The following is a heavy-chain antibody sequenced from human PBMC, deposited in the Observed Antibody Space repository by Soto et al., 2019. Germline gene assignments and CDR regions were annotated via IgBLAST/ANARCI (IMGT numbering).Heavy chain of an antibody. D-gene: IGHD2-8*01. CDR2: MNPDSGNT. J-gene: IGHJ5*02. CDR3: ARRRGSNGWFDL. Sequence: QVQLVQSGAEVKKPGASVKVSCKASGYTFINYDINWVRQAPGQGLEWVGWMNPDSGNTGYAQNFQGRVTITGNTSISSVYMELSSLTSEDTAVYYCARRRGSNGWFDLWGQGTLVTVSS. CDR1: GYTFINYD. V-gene: IGHV1-8*01.